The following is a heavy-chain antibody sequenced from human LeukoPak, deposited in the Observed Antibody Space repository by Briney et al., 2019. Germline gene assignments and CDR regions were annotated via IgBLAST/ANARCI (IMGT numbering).Heavy chain of an antibody. CDR1: GYTFTSYD. J-gene: IGHJ6*02. CDR3: ARGRETWIQLWPTYYYYGMDV. CDR2: MNPNNGNT. Sequence: ASVKVSCKASGYTFTSYDINWVRQATGQGLEWMGWMNPNNGNTGYAQKFQGRVTMTRNTSISTAYMELSSLRSEDTAVYYCARGRETWIQLWPTYYYYGMDVWGQGTTVTVSS. V-gene: IGHV1-8*01. D-gene: IGHD5-18*01.